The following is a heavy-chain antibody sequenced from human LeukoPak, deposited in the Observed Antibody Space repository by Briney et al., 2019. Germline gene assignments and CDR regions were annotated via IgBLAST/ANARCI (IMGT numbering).Heavy chain of an antibody. J-gene: IGHJ4*02. CDR3: ARRGVFGYSYGWDY. V-gene: IGHV3-48*01. CDR2: ISSSSSTI. Sequence: GGSLRLSCAASGFTFSSYSMNWVRQAPGRGLEWVSYISSSSSTIYYADSVKGRFTISRDNAKNSLYLQMNSLRAEDTAVYYCARRGVFGYSYGWDYWGQGTLVTVPS. D-gene: IGHD5-18*01. CDR1: GFTFSSYS.